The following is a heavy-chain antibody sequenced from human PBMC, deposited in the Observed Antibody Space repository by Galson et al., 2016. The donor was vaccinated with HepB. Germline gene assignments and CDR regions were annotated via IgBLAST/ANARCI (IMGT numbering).Heavy chain of an antibody. J-gene: IGHJ4*02. V-gene: IGHV3-74*01. CDR1: GFTFSTYW. D-gene: IGHD5-24*01. Sequence: SLRLSCAASGFTFSTYWMHWVRQAPGKGLEWVSRIGTDGRSNYADSVKGRFTISRDNSKNTPYLQMNSLRAEDTAIYYCARDRDARPYDYWGQGTLVTVSS. CDR2: IGTDGRS. CDR3: ARDRDARPYDY.